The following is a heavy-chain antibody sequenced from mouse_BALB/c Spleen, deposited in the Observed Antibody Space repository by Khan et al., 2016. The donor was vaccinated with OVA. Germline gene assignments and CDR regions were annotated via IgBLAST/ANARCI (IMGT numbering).Heavy chain of an antibody. V-gene: IGHV3-6*02. CDR3: TREKNYYGYLAY. CDR1: GYSITSGYY. CDR2: ISYDGSN. J-gene: IGHJ3*01. D-gene: IGHD1-2*01. Sequence: VQLKESGPGLVKPSQSLSLTCSVTGYSITSGYYWNWIRQFPGNKLEWMGYISYDGSNNYNPSLKNRISITRDTSENQFFLTLNSVTTEDTATYDWTREKNYYGYLAYGGQGTLVTVAA.